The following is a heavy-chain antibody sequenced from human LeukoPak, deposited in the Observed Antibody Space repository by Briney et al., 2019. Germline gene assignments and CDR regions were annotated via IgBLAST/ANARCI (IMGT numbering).Heavy chain of an antibody. CDR2: ISAYNGNT. Sequence: GASVKVSCKTSGYTFTSFGLTWVRQAPGQGLEWMGWISAYNGNTNYAQKLQGRVTMTTDTSTSTAYMELRSLRSDDTAVYYCSCIVGATNDYWGQGTLVTVSS. J-gene: IGHJ4*02. D-gene: IGHD1-26*01. CDR1: GYTFTSFG. CDR3: SCIVGATNDY. V-gene: IGHV1-18*01.